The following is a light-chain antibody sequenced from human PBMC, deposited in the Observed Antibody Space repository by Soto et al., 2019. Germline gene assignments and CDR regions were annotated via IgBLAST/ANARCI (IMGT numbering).Light chain of an antibody. J-gene: IGKJ1*01. CDR1: QSLLQSDGNTY. Sequence: DIVMTQSPLSLSVTPGQPASISCKSSQSLLQSDGNTYLYWYLQKPGQSPQLLIYEVSTRVSGVPDRFSGSGSGTDFTLEISRVETDDVGIYYCMQSTQLPPTFGQGTKVDIK. CDR2: EVS. V-gene: IGKV2D-29*02. CDR3: MQSTQLPPT.